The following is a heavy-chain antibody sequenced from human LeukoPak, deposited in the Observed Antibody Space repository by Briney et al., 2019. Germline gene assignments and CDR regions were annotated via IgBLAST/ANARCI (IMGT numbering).Heavy chain of an antibody. CDR1: GGSISSSSYY. D-gene: IGHD6-13*01. Sequence: SETLSLTCTVSGGSISSSSYYWGWIRQPPGKGREWIGSIYYSGSTYYNPSLKSRVTISVDTSKNQFSLKLSSVTAADTAVYYCAREGRRAAAGFDYWGQGTLVTVSS. V-gene: IGHV4-39*02. CDR3: AREGRRAAAGFDY. J-gene: IGHJ4*02. CDR2: IYYSGST.